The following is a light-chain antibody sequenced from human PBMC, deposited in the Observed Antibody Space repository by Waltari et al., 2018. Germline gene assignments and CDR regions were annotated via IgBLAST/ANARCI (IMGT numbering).Light chain of an antibody. Sequence: EVVLTQSPATMALYPGERATLSCRASQCVSSFLAWYQQKPGQAPRLLIYDASNRAPGIPARFSGSGSGTDFTLTISSLEPEDFAVYYCQQRSNVLFAFGPGTKVDFK. V-gene: IGKV3-11*01. CDR1: QCVSSF. CDR3: QQRSNVLFA. J-gene: IGKJ3*01. CDR2: DAS.